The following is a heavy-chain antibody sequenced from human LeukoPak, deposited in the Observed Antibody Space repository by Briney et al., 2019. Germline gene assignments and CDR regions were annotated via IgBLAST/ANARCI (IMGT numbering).Heavy chain of an antibody. J-gene: IGHJ4*02. Sequence: ASVKVSCKASGYTFTNYGIRWVRQAPGQGLEWMGWISGYNCNTKYAQKLQGRVTMTTDTSTSTACMELRSLRSDDTAVYYCARALLGLGELTPFDYWGQGTLVTVSS. D-gene: IGHD3-10*01. CDR3: ARALLGLGELTPFDY. CDR1: GYTFTNYG. V-gene: IGHV1-18*01. CDR2: ISGYNCNT.